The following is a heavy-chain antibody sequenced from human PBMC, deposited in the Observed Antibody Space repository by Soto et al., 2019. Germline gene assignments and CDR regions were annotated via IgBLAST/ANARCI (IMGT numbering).Heavy chain of an antibody. CDR2: IYYSGST. Sequence: SETLSLTCTVSGGSISSYYWSWIRQPPGKGLEWIGYIYYSGSTNYNPSLKSRVTISVDTSKNQFSLKLSSVTAADTAVYYCARKDSSSSPFNYGGQGTLVTVSS. CDR3: ARKDSSSSPFNY. V-gene: IGHV4-59*08. CDR1: GGSISSYY. D-gene: IGHD6-6*01. J-gene: IGHJ4*02.